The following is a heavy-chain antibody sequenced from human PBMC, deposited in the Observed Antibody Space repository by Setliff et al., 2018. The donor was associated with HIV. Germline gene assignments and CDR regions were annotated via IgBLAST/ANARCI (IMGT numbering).Heavy chain of an antibody. V-gene: IGHV1-18*01. Sequence: ASVKVSCKASGYTFTNYGISWVRQAPGQGLEWMGWISAYNGNTNYAQKLQDRVTMTTDTSTSTAYMELGSLRSGDTAVYCCARILVGVDDAFDIWGQGTMVTVSS. CDR3: ARILVGVDDAFDI. D-gene: IGHD1-26*01. CDR2: ISAYNGNT. J-gene: IGHJ3*02. CDR1: GYTFTNYG.